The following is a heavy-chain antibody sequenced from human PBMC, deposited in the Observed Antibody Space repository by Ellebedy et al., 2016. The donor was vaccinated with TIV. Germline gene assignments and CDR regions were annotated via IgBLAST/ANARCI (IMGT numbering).Heavy chain of an antibody. V-gene: IGHV3-74*01. CDR2: INSDGSYT. CDR3: VTDLSYGMAV. Sequence: GESLKISCVVSGVPFSRTWMHWVRQAPGMGLVWVSHINSDGSYTNYADSVKGRFTISRDNAKNTSYLQMNSLRAEDTAVYYCVTDLSYGMAVWGQGTTVTVSS. CDR1: GVPFSRTW. J-gene: IGHJ6*02. D-gene: IGHD6-6*01.